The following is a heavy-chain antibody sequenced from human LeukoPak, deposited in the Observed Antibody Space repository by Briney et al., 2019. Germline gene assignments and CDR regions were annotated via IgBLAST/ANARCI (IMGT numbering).Heavy chain of an antibody. CDR1: GFTFSSYW. CDR2: ISSNGGST. V-gene: IGHV3-64D*06. J-gene: IGHJ6*02. D-gene: IGHD6-13*01. CDR3: VKLGGAGTGYYYYGMDV. Sequence: PGGSLRLSCAASGFTFSSYWMSWVRQAPGKGLEYVSAISSNGGSTYYADSVKGRFTISRDNSKNTLYLQMSSLRAEDTAVYYCVKLGGAGTGYYYYGMDVWGQGTTVTVSS.